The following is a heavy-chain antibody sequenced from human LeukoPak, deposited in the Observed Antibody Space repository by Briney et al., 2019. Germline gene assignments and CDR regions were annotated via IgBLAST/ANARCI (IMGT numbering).Heavy chain of an antibody. CDR3: ARDWPGMITPGHLYFAY. J-gene: IGHJ4*02. CDR2: THSSGST. Sequence: SETLSLTCTVSGGSITSYYWSWIRQPAGKGLEWIGRTHSSGSTNYNPSLKSRFTMSVETSKNQFSLRLTPVTAADTAVYYCARDWPGMITPGHLYFAYWGQGTLVTVSS. V-gene: IGHV4-4*07. CDR1: GGSITSYY. D-gene: IGHD3-16*01.